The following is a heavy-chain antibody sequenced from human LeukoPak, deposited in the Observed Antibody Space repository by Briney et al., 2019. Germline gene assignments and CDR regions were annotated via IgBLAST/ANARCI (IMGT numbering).Heavy chain of an antibody. CDR2: IKQDGSEK. Sequence: GGSLRLSCAASGFTFSSYWMSWVRQAPGRGLEWVASIKQDGSEKYYVDSVKGRFTISRDSAKNSLYLQMNSLRAEDTAVYYCARDGYSSAWVYYFYGLDVWGQGTTVTVSS. D-gene: IGHD6-25*01. J-gene: IGHJ6*02. CDR3: ARDGYSSAWVYYFYGLDV. CDR1: GFTFSSYW. V-gene: IGHV3-7*01.